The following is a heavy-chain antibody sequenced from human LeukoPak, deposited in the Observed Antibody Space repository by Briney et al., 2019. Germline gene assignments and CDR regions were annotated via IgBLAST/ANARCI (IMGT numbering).Heavy chain of an antibody. V-gene: IGHV3-20*04. J-gene: IGHJ5*02. D-gene: IGHD6-13*01. CDR3: ARHIAAAGTNWFDP. Sequence: GGSLRLSCAASGFTFDDHGMSWVRQAPGKGLEWASHINWNGASIGYADSVKGRFTISRDNAKTSLYLQMNSLRAEDTALYYCARHIAAAGTNWFDPWGQGTLVTVSS. CDR1: GFTFDDHG. CDR2: INWNGASI.